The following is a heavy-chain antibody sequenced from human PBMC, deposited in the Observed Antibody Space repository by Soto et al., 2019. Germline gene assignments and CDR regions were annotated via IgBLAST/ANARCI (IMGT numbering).Heavy chain of an antibody. J-gene: IGHJ2*01. D-gene: IGHD4-17*01. V-gene: IGHV4-34*01. CDR2: INHSGST. CDR1: GGSFSGYY. Sequence: PSETLSLTCAVYGGSFSGYYWSWIRQPPGKGLEWIGEINHSGSTNFNPSLKSRVSISVDTSKKQFSLKLSSVTAADTAVYYCAAHLNTTVTAYWYYDLWGRGTLVTVSS. CDR3: AAHLNTTVTAYWYYDL.